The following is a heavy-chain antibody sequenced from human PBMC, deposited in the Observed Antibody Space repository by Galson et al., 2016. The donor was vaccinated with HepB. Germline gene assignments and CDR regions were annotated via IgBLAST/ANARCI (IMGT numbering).Heavy chain of an antibody. Sequence: SLRLSCAASGFTFSDYWMNWVRQAPGQGLEWVANIKRDGSLIYYVDSVKGRFTISRDNFQNSLFLQMNSLRAEDTAVYYCARAQWRQARRAAYFDYWGQGALVTVSS. CDR3: ARAQWRQARRAAYFDY. V-gene: IGHV3-7*04. J-gene: IGHJ4*02. CDR2: IKRDGSLI. D-gene: IGHD5-18*01. CDR1: GFTFSDYW.